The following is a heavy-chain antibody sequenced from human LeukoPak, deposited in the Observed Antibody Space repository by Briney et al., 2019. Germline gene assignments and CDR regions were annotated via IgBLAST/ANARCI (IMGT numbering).Heavy chain of an antibody. CDR1: GGSISSSSYY. J-gene: IGHJ4*02. Sequence: PSETLSLTCTVSGGSISSSSYYWGWIRQPPGKGLEWIGSIYYSGSTYYNPSLKSRVTISVDTSKNQFSLKLSSVTAADTAVYYCARGPRITMIVVVDWGQGTLVTVSS. V-gene: IGHV4-39*01. D-gene: IGHD3-22*01. CDR3: ARGPRITMIVVVD. CDR2: IYYSGST.